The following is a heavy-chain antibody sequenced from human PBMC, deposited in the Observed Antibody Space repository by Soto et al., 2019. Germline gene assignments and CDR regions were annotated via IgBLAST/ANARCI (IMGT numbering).Heavy chain of an antibody. Sequence: SETLSLTCTVSGGSISSYYWSWIRQPPGKGLEWIGYIYYSGSTNYNPSLKSRVTISVDTSKNQFSLKLSSVTAADTAVYYCARGVVWSGSYYYYYYHMDVWGKGTTVTVSS. D-gene: IGHD3-3*01. CDR1: GGSISSYY. J-gene: IGHJ6*03. CDR3: ARGVVWSGSYYYYYYHMDV. V-gene: IGHV4-59*01. CDR2: IYYSGST.